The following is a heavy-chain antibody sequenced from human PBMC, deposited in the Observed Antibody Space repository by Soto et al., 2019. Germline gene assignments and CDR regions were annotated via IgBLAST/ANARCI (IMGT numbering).Heavy chain of an antibody. CDR1: GYTFTSYA. CDR2: INAGNGNT. Sequence: ASVKVSCKASGYTFTSYAMHCVRQAPGQRLEWMGWINAGNGNTKYSQKFQGRVTITRDTSASTAYMELSSLRSEDTAVYYCARGRGGLLLWPREWFDPWGQGTLVTVSS. V-gene: IGHV1-3*01. D-gene: IGHD3-10*01. CDR3: ARGRGGLLLWPREWFDP. J-gene: IGHJ5*02.